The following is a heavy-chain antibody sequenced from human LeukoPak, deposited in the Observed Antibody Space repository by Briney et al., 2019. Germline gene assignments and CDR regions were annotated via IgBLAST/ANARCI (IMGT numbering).Heavy chain of an antibody. CDR3: AKGYSSGWDYFDY. Sequence: PGRSLRLSCAAPGSTFSSYGMHWVRQAPGKGLEWVAVISYDGSNKYYADSVKGRFTISRDNSKNTLYLQMNSLRAEDTAVYYCAKGYSSGWDYFDYWGQGTLVTVSS. CDR1: GSTFSSYG. D-gene: IGHD6-19*01. CDR2: ISYDGSNK. J-gene: IGHJ4*02. V-gene: IGHV3-30*18.